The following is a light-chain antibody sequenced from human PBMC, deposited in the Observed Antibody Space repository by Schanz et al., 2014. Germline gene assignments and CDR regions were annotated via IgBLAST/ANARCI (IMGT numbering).Light chain of an antibody. CDR1: SSDVGGYNY. CDR2: DVS. CDR3: CSFAGSHVV. J-gene: IGLJ2*01. Sequence: QSVLTQPASVSGSPGQSITISCTGTSSDVGGYNYVSWYQQHPGKAPKLMIYDVSNRPSGVSNRFSGSKSGNTASPTISGLQTEDEAHYYCCSFAGSHVVFGGGTKLTV. V-gene: IGLV2-14*01.